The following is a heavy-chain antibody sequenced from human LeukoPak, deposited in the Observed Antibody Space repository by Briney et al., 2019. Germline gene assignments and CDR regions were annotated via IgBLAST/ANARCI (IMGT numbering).Heavy chain of an antibody. Sequence: ASVKVSCKVSGYTLTELSMHWVRQAPGKGLEWMGGFDPEDGETIYAQKFQGRVTMTEDTSTDTAYMELSSLRSEDTAVYYCAIAGTTRYYFDYWGQGTLATVSS. V-gene: IGHV1-24*01. CDR1: GYTLTELS. CDR3: AIAGTTRYYFDY. J-gene: IGHJ4*02. D-gene: IGHD1-7*01. CDR2: FDPEDGET.